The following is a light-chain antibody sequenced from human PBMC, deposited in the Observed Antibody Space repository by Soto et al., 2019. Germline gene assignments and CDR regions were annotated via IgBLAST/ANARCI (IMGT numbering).Light chain of an antibody. CDR3: QQYGSSPYT. V-gene: IGKV3-20*01. Sequence: EIVLTQSPGTLSLSPGERATLSCRASQSVSSSDLAWYQQKPGQAPRLLIFGASFRATGIPDRFSGSGSGTEFTLTINRLEPDDFAMYYCQQYGSSPYTFGLGARLEIK. CDR2: GAS. CDR1: QSVSSSD. J-gene: IGKJ2*01.